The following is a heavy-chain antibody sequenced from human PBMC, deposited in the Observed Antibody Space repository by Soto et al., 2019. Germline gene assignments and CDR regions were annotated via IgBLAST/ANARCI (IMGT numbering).Heavy chain of an antibody. D-gene: IGHD1-26*01. Sequence: NPSETLSLTCTVSGGSITTVCNYWSWIRQFPGKGLEWIGHISYSGSTNSNPSLRSRLSMSVDTSKNQFSLELSSVTAADTAVYYCARLLGSGNYLGIFDAFDIWGQGTVVT. CDR3: ARLLGSGNYLGIFDAFDI. CDR2: ISYSGST. J-gene: IGHJ3*02. V-gene: IGHV4-31*03. CDR1: GGSITTVCNY.